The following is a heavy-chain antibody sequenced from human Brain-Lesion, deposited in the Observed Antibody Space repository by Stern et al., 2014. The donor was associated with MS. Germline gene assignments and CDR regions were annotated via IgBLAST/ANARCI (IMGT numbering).Heavy chain of an antibody. CDR2: IKEDGTEK. CDR3: ARVYITIYGIVTQRGSGMDV. Sequence: EVQLLESGGGLVQPGGSLTISCTAAGFTFGNYGMTWVRQAPGKGLEWVANIKEDGTEKNYGDSVKGRFTISRDNARNSLYLQMNSLRVEDTALYYCARVYITIYGIVTQRGSGMDVWGQGTTVIVSS. CDR1: GFTFGNYG. D-gene: IGHD3-3*01. J-gene: IGHJ6*02. V-gene: IGHV3-7*01.